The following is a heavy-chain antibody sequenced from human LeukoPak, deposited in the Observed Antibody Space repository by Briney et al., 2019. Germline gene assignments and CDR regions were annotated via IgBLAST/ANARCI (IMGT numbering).Heavy chain of an antibody. Sequence: GASVKVSCKASGYTFTSYGISWVRQAPGQGLEWMGWINPNSGGANFAQKFQGRVTMTRDTSISTAYMELSSLMSDDTAVYYCARDQGSLYFDYWGQGTLVTVSS. CDR3: ARDQGSLYFDY. D-gene: IGHD6-6*01. J-gene: IGHJ4*02. V-gene: IGHV1-2*02. CDR1: GYTFTSYG. CDR2: INPNSGGA.